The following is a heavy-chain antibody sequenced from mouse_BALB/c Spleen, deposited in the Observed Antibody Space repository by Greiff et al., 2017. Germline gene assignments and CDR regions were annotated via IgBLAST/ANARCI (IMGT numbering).Heavy chain of an antibody. CDR1: GFSLTSYG. CDR2: IWAGGST. CDR3: ARAPHYGPSAGFAY. Sequence: QVQLKESGPGLVAPSQSLSITCTVSGFSLTSYGVHWVRQPPGKGLEWLGVIWAGGSTNYNSALMSRLSISKDNSKSQVFLKMNSLQTDDTAMYYCARAPHYGPSAGFAYWGQGTLVTVSA. V-gene: IGHV2-9*02. D-gene: IGHD1-1*02. J-gene: IGHJ3*01.